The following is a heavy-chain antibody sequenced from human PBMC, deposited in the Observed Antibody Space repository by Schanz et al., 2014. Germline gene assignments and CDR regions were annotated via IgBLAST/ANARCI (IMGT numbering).Heavy chain of an antibody. CDR2: INQSGTT. D-gene: IGHD3-22*01. CDR1: GFSLNTYG. Sequence: QAQLMESGGGVVQPGTSLILSCSVSGFSLNTYGIHWFRQPPGKGLEWIGEINQSGTTNYNPSLKSRVTMSVDTSKNQISLKLRSVTAADTAVYYCARGTRERLLLRSWQFAFDIWGQGTMVTVSS. V-gene: IGHV4-34*10. CDR3: ARGTRERLLLRSWQFAFDI. J-gene: IGHJ3*02.